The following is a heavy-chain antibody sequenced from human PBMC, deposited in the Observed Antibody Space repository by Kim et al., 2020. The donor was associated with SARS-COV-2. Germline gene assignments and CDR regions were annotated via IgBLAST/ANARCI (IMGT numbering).Heavy chain of an antibody. D-gene: IGHD1-20*01. CDR3: AREDNGVNDY. J-gene: IGHJ4*02. CDR2: YN. V-gene: IGHV6-1*01. Sequence: YNDYAVSVKRRITINPATSKNQFSLQLNSVTPEDTAVYYCAREDNGVNDYWGQGTLVTVSS.